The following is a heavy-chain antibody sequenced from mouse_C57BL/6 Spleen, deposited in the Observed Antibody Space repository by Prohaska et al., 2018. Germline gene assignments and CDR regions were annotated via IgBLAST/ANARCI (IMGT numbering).Heavy chain of an antibody. Sequence: QVQLQQPGAELVKPGASVKLSCKASGYTFTSYWMHWVKQRPGQGLEWIGMIHPNSGSTNYNEKFKSKATLTVDKSSSTAYMQLSSLTSEDSAVYYCARMDGNYLYYAMDYWGQGTSVTVSS. CDR3: ARMDGNYLYYAMDY. V-gene: IGHV1-64*01. J-gene: IGHJ4*01. CDR2: IHPNSGST. D-gene: IGHD2-1*01. CDR1: GYTFTSYW.